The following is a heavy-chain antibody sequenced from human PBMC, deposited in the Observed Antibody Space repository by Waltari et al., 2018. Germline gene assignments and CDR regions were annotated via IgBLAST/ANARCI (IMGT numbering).Heavy chain of an antibody. J-gene: IGHJ5*02. Sequence: ESGPGLVKPSETLSLTCTVSGGSISSSSYYWGWIRQPPGKGLEWIGSIYYSGSTYYNPSLKSRVTISVDTSKNQFSLKLSSVTAADTAVYYCARDTLAAAGWFDPWGQGTLVTVSS. V-gene: IGHV4-39*07. CDR3: ARDTLAAAGWFDP. CDR2: IYYSGST. CDR1: GGSISSSSYY. D-gene: IGHD6-13*01.